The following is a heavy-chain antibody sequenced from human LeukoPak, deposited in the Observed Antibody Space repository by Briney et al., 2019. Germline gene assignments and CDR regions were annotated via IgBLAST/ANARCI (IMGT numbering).Heavy chain of an antibody. CDR1: GFTFGSYA. V-gene: IGHV3-66*01. Sequence: GGSLRLSCAASGFTFGSYAMTWVRHAPGKGLEWVSVIYSGGSAYYADSVKGRFTISRDNSKNTLYLQMNSLRAEDTAVYYCARGAPGIAAAGIPEYFDYWGQGTLVTVSS. D-gene: IGHD6-13*01. CDR3: ARGAPGIAAAGIPEYFDY. J-gene: IGHJ4*02. CDR2: IYSGGSA.